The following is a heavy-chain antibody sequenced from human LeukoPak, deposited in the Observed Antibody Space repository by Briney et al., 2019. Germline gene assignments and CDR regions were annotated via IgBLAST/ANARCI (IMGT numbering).Heavy chain of an antibody. CDR1: GFTFSSYA. CDR3: ARGHYSSGWSRDYDYYGMDV. CDR2: ISYDGSNK. D-gene: IGHD6-19*01. Sequence: PGGSLRLSCAASGFTFSSYAMHWVRQAPGKGLEWVAVISYDGSNKYYADSVKGRFTISRDISKNTLFLQMNSLRAEDTAVYYCARGHYSSGWSRDYDYYGMDVWGQGTTVTVSS. V-gene: IGHV3-30-3*01. J-gene: IGHJ6*02.